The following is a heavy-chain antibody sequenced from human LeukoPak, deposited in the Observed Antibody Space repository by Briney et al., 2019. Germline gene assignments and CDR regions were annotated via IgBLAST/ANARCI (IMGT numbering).Heavy chain of an antibody. D-gene: IGHD3-22*01. CDR1: GFTFSSYA. J-gene: IGHJ4*02. Sequence: GGSLRLSCAASGFTFSSYAMHWVRQAPGKGLEWVAVISYDGSNKYYADSVKGRFTISRDNSKNTLYLQMNSLRAEDTAVYYCARVGYYDSSGPSHWGQRTLVTVSS. V-gene: IGHV3-30-3*01. CDR3: ARVGYYDSSGPSH. CDR2: ISYDGSNK.